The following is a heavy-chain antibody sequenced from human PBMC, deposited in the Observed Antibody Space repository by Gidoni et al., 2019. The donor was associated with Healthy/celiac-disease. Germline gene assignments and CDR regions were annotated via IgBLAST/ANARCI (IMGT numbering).Heavy chain of an antibody. Sequence: GGGLVQPGGSLRLSCAASGFTFSSYCMSWVRQAPGKGLEWVANIKQDGSEKYYVDSVKGRFTISRDNAKNSLYLQMNSLRAEDTAVYYCARGGIDSSSWYGTRPSDFDYWGQGTLVTVSS. CDR3: ARGGIDSSSWYGTRPSDFDY. D-gene: IGHD6-13*01. CDR2: IKQDGSEK. CDR1: GFTFSSYC. J-gene: IGHJ4*02. V-gene: IGHV3-7*03.